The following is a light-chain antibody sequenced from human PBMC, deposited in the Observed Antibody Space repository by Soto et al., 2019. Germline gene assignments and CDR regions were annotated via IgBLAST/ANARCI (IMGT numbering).Light chain of an antibody. V-gene: IGLV2-23*01. J-gene: IGLJ1*01. CDR3: CSYAGYSTYV. CDR1: SSDVGSYNP. CDR2: EDN. Sequence: QSVLTQPASVSGSPGQSITISCTGTSSDVGSYNPVSWYQQHPGKAPKLMIYEDNERPSGVSNRFSGSKSGNTASLTISGLQAEDEADYYCCSYAGYSTYVFGTGTKVTVL.